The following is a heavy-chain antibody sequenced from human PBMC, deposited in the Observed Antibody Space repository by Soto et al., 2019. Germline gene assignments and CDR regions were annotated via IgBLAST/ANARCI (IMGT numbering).Heavy chain of an antibody. Sequence: QGQLMQSGAEVKKPGASVKVSCKASGYTFNSHAIHWMRQAPGQRLEWMGWINAGNGNTYYSEKFKGRVSLTRDTXAAXFYMELTSLTSEDTGVYYCARDQSGIGWYVDWFDPWGQGTLVTVSS. V-gene: IGHV1-3*01. CDR1: GYTFNSHA. CDR3: ARDQSGIGWYVDWFDP. CDR2: INAGNGNT. D-gene: IGHD6-19*01. J-gene: IGHJ5*02.